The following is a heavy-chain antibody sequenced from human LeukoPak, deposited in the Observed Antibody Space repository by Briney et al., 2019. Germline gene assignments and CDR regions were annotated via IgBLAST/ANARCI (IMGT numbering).Heavy chain of an antibody. V-gene: IGHV3-7*01. J-gene: IGHJ4*02. CDR1: GFTFSCYW. CDR3: ARDRGGIDFWSAYYHTFDY. CDR2: IKQDGSEK. D-gene: IGHD3-3*01. Sequence: PGGSLRLSCAASGFTFSCYWMSWVRQAPGKGLEWVANIKQDGSEKYYVDSVKGRFTISRDNAKNSLYLQMNSLRAEDTAVYYCARDRGGIDFWSAYYHTFDYWGQGTLVTVSS.